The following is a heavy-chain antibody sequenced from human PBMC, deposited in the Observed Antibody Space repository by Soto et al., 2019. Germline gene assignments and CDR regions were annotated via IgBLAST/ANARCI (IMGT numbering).Heavy chain of an antibody. CDR3: PRGRTAVATAY. D-gene: IGHD2-21*02. Sequence: SETLSLTCAVCGYSISSGYYWGWIRQSPGKGLEWIGSIHHGGSPLFNPSLEGRVAISIDTSKNQLSLTLSSVTDADTAVYYCPRGRTAVATAYWGQGILVTVSS. V-gene: IGHV4-38-2*01. J-gene: IGHJ4*02. CDR2: IHHGGSP. CDR1: GYSISSGYY.